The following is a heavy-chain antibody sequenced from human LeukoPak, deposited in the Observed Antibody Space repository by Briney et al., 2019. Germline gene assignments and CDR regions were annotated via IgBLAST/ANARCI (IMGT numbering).Heavy chain of an antibody. CDR3: ARDGFLGEKYYYYYYMDV. D-gene: IGHD3-3*01. V-gene: IGHV1-2*02. CDR1: GFTFSSYG. CDR2: INPNSGGT. Sequence: GGSLRLSCAASGFTFSSYGMHWVRQAPGKGLEWMGWINPNSGGTNYAQKFQGRVTMTRDTSISTAYMELSRLRSDDTAVYYCARDGFLGEKYYYYYYMDVWGKGTTVTVSS. J-gene: IGHJ6*03.